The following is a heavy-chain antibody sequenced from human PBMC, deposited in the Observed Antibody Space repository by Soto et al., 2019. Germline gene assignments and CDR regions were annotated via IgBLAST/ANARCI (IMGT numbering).Heavy chain of an antibody. J-gene: IGHJ4*02. D-gene: IGHD4-4*01. CDR2: IYYSGST. CDR3: AGTHHNYSTYHDFNS. CDR1: GGSISSYY. Sequence: AEPLSLTCTVSGGSISSYYWSWIRQPPGKGLEWIGYIYYSGSTNYNPSLKSRDTISGDTSKNQYSLKQSSVTAAYTAVYYFAGTHHNYSTYHDFNSWGQATLVTV. V-gene: IGHV4-59*01.